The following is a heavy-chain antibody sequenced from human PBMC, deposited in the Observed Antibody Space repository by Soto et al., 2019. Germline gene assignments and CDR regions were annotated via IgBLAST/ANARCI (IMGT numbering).Heavy chain of an antibody. D-gene: IGHD2-2*01. J-gene: IGHJ3*02. V-gene: IGHV3-66*01. CDR3: ARDVVVVPAANQGEHDAFDI. CDR2: IYSGGST. CDR1: GFTVSSNY. Sequence: GGSLRLSCAASGFTVSSNYMSWVRQAPGKGLEWVSVIYSGGSTYYADSVKGRFTISRDNSKNTLYLQMNSLRAEDTAVYYCARDVVVVPAANQGEHDAFDIWGQWTMVTVSS.